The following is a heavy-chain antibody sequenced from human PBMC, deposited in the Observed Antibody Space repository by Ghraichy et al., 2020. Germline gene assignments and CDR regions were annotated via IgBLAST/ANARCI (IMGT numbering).Heavy chain of an antibody. CDR2: IYYSGST. CDR1: GGSISSGGYY. V-gene: IGHV4-31*03. J-gene: IGHJ1*01. CDR3: ARAGGDMTTVIYFQH. D-gene: IGHD4-17*01. Sequence: SETLSLTCTVSGGSISSGGYYWSWIRQHPGKGLEWIGYIYYSGSTYYNPSLKSRVTISVDTSKNQFSLKLSSVTAADTAVYYCARAGGDMTTVIYFQHWGQGTLVTVSS.